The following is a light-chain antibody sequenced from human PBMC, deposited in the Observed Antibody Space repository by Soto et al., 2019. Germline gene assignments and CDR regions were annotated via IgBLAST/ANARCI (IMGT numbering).Light chain of an antibody. CDR2: GAS. J-gene: IGKJ1*01. Sequence: EIVLTQSPGTLSLSPGERVTLSWRASQSVSSSYLAWYQQKPGQAPRLLIYGASSRATGIPDRFSGSGSGTAFTLTISRLEPEDFAVYYCQQYGSSRTFGQGTKVEIK. V-gene: IGKV3-20*01. CDR1: QSVSSSY. CDR3: QQYGSSRT.